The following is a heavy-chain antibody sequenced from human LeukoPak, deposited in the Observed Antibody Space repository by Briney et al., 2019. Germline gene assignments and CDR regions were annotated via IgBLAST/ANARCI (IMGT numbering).Heavy chain of an antibody. CDR1: GFTFSSYA. D-gene: IGHD2-2*01. V-gene: IGHV3-23*01. CDR3: AKGRCSSTSCVNWFDP. J-gene: IGHJ5*02. Sequence: PGGSLRLSCAASGFTFSSYAMSWVRQAPGKGLEWVSAISGSGGSTYYADSVKGRFTISRDNSKNTLYLQMNSLRAEDTAVYYCAKGRCSSTSCVNWFDPWGQGTLVTVSS. CDR2: ISGSGGST.